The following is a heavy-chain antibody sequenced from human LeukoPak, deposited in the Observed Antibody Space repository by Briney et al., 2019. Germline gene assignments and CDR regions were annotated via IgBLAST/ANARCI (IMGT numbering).Heavy chain of an antibody. D-gene: IGHD4-17*01. CDR1: GFTFSSYG. Sequence: GGSLRLSCAASGFTFSSYGMHWVRQAPGKGLEWVAVISYDGSNKYYADSVKGRFTISRDNSKYTLYLQMNSLRAEDTAVYYCAKDQNDYYYGDSYYFDYWGQGTLVTVSS. CDR2: ISYDGSNK. J-gene: IGHJ4*02. V-gene: IGHV3-30*18. CDR3: AKDQNDYYYGDSYYFDY.